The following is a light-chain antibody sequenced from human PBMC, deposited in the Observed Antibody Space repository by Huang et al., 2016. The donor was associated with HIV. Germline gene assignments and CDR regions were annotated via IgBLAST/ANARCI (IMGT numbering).Light chain of an antibody. J-gene: IGKJ1*01. CDR2: AAA. CDR3: QQCKNWPRT. V-gene: IGKV3-15*01. Sequence: EIVMTQSPATLSVSPGERATLTCRASQSFSSNLGWDQQQPGQAPRLRHYAAATRATRIPSRFRGSGSGTEFTLTSSSLQSEEYSVYYCQQCKNWPRTFGQGTKVEIK. CDR1: QSFSSN.